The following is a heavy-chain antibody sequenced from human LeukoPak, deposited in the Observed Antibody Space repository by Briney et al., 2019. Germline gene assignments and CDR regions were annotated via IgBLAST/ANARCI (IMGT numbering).Heavy chain of an antibody. Sequence: ASVKVSCKASGYTFTGYYMHWVRQAPGQGLEWMGWINPNSGGTNYAQKFQGRVTMTRDTSISTAYMELRSLRSDDTAVYYCARVTELEYSSGRERAYDYWGQGTLVTVSS. CDR3: ARVTELEYSSGRERAYDY. J-gene: IGHJ4*02. D-gene: IGHD6-19*01. CDR1: GYTFTGYY. CDR2: INPNSGGT. V-gene: IGHV1-2*02.